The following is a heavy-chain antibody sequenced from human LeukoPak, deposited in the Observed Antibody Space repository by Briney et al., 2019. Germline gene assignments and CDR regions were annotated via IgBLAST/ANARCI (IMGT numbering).Heavy chain of an antibody. Sequence: KPSETLSLTCTVSGGSISSSSYYWGWIRQPPGKGLEWIGSIYYSGSTNYNPSLKSRVTISVDTSKNQFSLKLSSVTAADTAVYYCARVWGYWFDPWGQGTLVTVSS. CDR1: GGSISSSSYY. CDR2: IYYSGST. V-gene: IGHV4-39*07. D-gene: IGHD2-21*01. J-gene: IGHJ5*02. CDR3: ARVWGYWFDP.